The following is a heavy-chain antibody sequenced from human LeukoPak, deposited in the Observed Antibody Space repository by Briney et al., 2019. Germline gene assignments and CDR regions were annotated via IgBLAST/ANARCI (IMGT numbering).Heavy chain of an antibody. D-gene: IGHD5-18*01. Sequence: ASVKVSCKASGYTFTSYYMHWLRQAPGQGLEWMGIINPSGGSTSYAQKFQGRVTMTRDTSTSTVYMELSSLRSEDTAVYYCASPERGYSYGYDAFDIWGQGTMVTVSS. V-gene: IGHV1-46*01. CDR2: INPSGGST. J-gene: IGHJ3*02. CDR1: GYTFTSYY. CDR3: ASPERGYSYGYDAFDI.